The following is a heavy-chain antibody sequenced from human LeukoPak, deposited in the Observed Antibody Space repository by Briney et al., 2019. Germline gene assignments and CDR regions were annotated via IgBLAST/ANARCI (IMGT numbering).Heavy chain of an antibody. CDR2: IKSKTSGGTT. D-gene: IGHD5-18*01. CDR3: ATEGYTYGYHSFDI. Sequence: ETLSLTCGVSGGSISGTNWWSWVRQAPGKGLEWVGRIKSKTSGGTTDYAAPVKGRFAISREDSKNTLYLQMNSLKTEDAAVYYCATEGYTYGYHSFDIWGQGTMVTVSS. CDR1: GGSISGTNW. V-gene: IGHV3-15*01. J-gene: IGHJ3*02.